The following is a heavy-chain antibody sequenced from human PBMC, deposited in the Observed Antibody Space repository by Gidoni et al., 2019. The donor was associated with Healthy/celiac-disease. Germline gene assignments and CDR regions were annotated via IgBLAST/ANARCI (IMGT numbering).Heavy chain of an antibody. CDR2: NYPGDSDT. V-gene: IGHV5-51*01. D-gene: IGHD3-3*01. CDR3: ARHGSFYDFWSGPNGY. CDR1: GYSFPRSW. Sequence: EVQLVQSGAEVKKPGESLKISCKGSGYSFPRSWIGWVRQMPGKGLEWMGINYPGDSDTRYSPSFQGQVTISADKSISTAYLQWSSLKASDTAMYYCARHGSFYDFWSGPNGYWGQGTLVTVSS. J-gene: IGHJ4*02.